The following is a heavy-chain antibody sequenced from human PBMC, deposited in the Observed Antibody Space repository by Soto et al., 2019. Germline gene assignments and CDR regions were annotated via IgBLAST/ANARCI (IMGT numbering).Heavy chain of an antibody. CDR1: GGSVATGGTY. Sequence: PSETLSLTCSVSGGSVATGGTYWSWARLLPGKGLQWVGYIYYTGAAYYNPALQSRVTISLDTSENQFSLKLTSVTAADTAAYYCARGTFNTISFDFWGQGRQVTVS. V-gene: IGHV4-31*03. J-gene: IGHJ4*02. D-gene: IGHD2-2*01. CDR3: ARGTFNTISFDF. CDR2: IYYTGAA.